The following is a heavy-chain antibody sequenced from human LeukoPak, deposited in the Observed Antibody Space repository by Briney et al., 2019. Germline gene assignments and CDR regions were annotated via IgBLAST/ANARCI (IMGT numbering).Heavy chain of an antibody. D-gene: IGHD3-22*01. CDR1: GFTFSSYA. J-gene: IGHJ4*02. Sequence: GGSLRLSCAASGFTFSSYAMNWVRQAPGKGLEWVSSISGSSTDIYYADSVKGRFTISRDNAKNSLYLQINSLRAEDTAIYYCARRGYYDSSGYDYWGQGTGVTVSS. CDR3: ARRGYYDSSGYDY. V-gene: IGHV3-21*01. CDR2: ISGSSTDI.